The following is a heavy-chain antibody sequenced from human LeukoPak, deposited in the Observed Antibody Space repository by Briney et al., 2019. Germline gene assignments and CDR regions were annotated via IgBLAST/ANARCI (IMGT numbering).Heavy chain of an antibody. CDR1: GFTVSTNY. V-gene: IGHV3-11*01. CDR3: ARHHPYGSGSQRPFDY. J-gene: IGHJ4*02. D-gene: IGHD3-10*01. CDR2: ISSSGSTI. Sequence: GSLRLSCGASGFTVSTNYMSWIRQAPGKGLEWVSHISSSGSTIYYSDSVKGRFTISRDNAKNSLYLQMNSLRAEDTAVYYCARHHPYGSGSQRPFDYWGQGTLVTVSS.